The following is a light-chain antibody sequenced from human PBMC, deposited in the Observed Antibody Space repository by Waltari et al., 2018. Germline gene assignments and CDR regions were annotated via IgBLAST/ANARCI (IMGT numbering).Light chain of an antibody. V-gene: IGKV3-15*01. Sequence: EKVMTQSPATLSVSPGERATLSCRASQSISTNLAWYQQKPGQAPRLLIYGASTRATGIPARFSGSGYGTEFTLSISSRQSEDFAIYYCQQYNNWPRTFGQGTKVEIK. CDR1: QSISTN. CDR2: GAS. J-gene: IGKJ1*01. CDR3: QQYNNWPRT.